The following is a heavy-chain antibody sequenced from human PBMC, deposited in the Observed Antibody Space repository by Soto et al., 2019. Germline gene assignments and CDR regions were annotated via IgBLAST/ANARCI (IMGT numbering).Heavy chain of an antibody. D-gene: IGHD4-17*01. CDR1: GDSVSSNSAA. Sequence: QTLSFTCSISGDSVSSNSAAWNWIRQSPSRGLEWLGRTYYRSKWYNDYAVSLKSRITINPDTSKNQFSLQLNSVTPEDTAVYYRARGGAKGSYGDSGYYYYGRDVWGQGTTVTVSS. CDR3: ARGGAKGSYGDSGYYYYGRDV. J-gene: IGHJ6*02. V-gene: IGHV6-1*01. CDR2: TYYRSKWYN.